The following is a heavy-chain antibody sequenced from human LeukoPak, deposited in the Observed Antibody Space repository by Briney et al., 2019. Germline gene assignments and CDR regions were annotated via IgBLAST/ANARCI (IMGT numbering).Heavy chain of an antibody. CDR3: ARENSSSWYATGNWFDP. CDR1: GYTFTSYY. J-gene: IGHJ5*02. Sequence: ASVKVSCKASGYTFTSYYMHWVRQAPGQGLEWMGIINPSGGSTSYAQKFQGRVTMTRDTSTSTVYVELSSLRSEDTAVYYCARENSSSWYATGNWFDPWGQGTLVTVSS. D-gene: IGHD6-13*01. V-gene: IGHV1-46*01. CDR2: INPSGGST.